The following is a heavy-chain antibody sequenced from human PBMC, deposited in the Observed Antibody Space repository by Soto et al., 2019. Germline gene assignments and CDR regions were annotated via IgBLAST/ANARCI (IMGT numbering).Heavy chain of an antibody. J-gene: IGHJ4*02. CDR3: ARGASFRHLTTVTPDY. V-gene: IGHV3-33*01. D-gene: IGHD4-17*01. CDR2: IWYDGSNK. Sequence: GGSLRLSCAASGFTFSSYGMHWVRQAPGKGLEWVAVIWYDGSNKYYADSVKGRFTISRDNSKNTLYLQMNSLRAEDTAVYYCARGASFRHLTTVTPDYWGQGILVTVSS. CDR1: GFTFSSYG.